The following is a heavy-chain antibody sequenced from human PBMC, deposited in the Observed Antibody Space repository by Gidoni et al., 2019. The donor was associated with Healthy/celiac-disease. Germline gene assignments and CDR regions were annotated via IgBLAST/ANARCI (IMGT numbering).Heavy chain of an antibody. Sequence: EVQLVESGGGLVQPGRSLRLSCAASGFTFDDYAMHWVRQAPGKGLEWVSGISGNSGSIGYVDSVKGRFTISRDNAKNSLYLQMNSLRAEDTALYYCAKDNDILTGYFDYWGQGTLVTVSS. V-gene: IGHV3-9*01. CDR1: GFTFDDYA. CDR3: AKDNDILTGYFDY. CDR2: ISGNSGSI. J-gene: IGHJ4*02. D-gene: IGHD3-9*01.